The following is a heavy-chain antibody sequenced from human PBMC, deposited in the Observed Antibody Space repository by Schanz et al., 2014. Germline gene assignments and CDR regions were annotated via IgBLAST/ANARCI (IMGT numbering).Heavy chain of an antibody. CDR2: IGYDGSNK. V-gene: IGHV3-30*02. J-gene: IGHJ4*02. CDR3: AKSKSQLPLFDY. Sequence: VQLLESGGALVQPGGSLRLSCSASGFTFSTYAMTWIRQAPGKGLEWVAIIGYDGSNKYYADSVKGRFTISRDNSKNTLFLQMSSLRAEDTAVYYCAKSKSQLPLFDYWGQGTLVAVSS. CDR1: GFTFSTYA. D-gene: IGHD2-21*01.